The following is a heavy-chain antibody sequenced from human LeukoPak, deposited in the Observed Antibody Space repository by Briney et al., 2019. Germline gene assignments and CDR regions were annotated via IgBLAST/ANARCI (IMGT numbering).Heavy chain of an antibody. D-gene: IGHD5-24*01. CDR2: ISGSGIST. CDR1: GFTFCNYS. V-gene: IGHV3-23*01. J-gene: IGHJ4*02. Sequence: GGSLRLSCAASGFTFCNYSMTWVRHAPWKGLEWVSGISGSGISTYYADSVKGRFTISRDNSKNTLYLQMNSLKAEDTALYYCAKVGLQFTFFDYWGQGTLVTVSS. CDR3: AKVGLQFTFFDY.